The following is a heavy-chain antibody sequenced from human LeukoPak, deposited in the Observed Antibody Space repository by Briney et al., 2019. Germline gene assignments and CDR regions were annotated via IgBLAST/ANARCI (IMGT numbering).Heavy chain of an antibody. J-gene: IGHJ4*02. D-gene: IGHD3-3*01. V-gene: IGHV3-21*01. CDR1: GFTFSTYA. Sequence: GGSLRLSCTASGFTFSTYAMHWVRQTPEKGLEWVSTITPGGSNMYYHDSVKGRFTISRDNAKNLLFLQMNSLRAEDTAVYYCASWSGSSVLDYWGQGTLVTVSS. CDR3: ASWSGSSVLDY. CDR2: ITPGGSNM.